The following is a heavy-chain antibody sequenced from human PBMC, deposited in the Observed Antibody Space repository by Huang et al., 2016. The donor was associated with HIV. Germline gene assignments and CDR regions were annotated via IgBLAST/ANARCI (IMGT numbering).Heavy chain of an antibody. CDR1: IFSFDEYA. D-gene: IGHD3-16*01. CDR2: ISWNSATR. Sequence: VQLVESGGGLVQPGRSLRLSCEASIFSFDEYAMHWVRQPPGKGLEWGSGISWNSATRDYADSVKCRFTISRDNAKNALYLQMNSLRVEDTALYYCAKDIGGWGGYFDLWGRGTLVTVSS. CDR3: AKDIGGWGGYFDL. V-gene: IGHV3-9*01. J-gene: IGHJ2*01.